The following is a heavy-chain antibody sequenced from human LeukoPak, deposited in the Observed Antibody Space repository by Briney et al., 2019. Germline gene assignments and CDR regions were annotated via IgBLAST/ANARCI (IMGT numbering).Heavy chain of an antibody. CDR3: ARIFDRDI. V-gene: IGHV4-4*07. CDR2: IHGTLGST. D-gene: IGHD3-3*01. CDR1: GGPIRNSY. Sequence: SETLSLTCTVSGGPIRNSYWSWVRHSAGTGMQWIGRIHGTLGSTNHNPSLKSRVVMSLDTSSNQFSLRLSAMSAADTAIYYCARIFDRDIWGQGTLVTVSP. J-gene: IGHJ3*02.